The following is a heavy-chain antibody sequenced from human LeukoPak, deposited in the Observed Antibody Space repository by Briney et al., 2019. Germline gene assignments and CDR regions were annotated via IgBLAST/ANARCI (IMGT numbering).Heavy chain of an antibody. CDR2: IYHSGST. J-gene: IGHJ3*02. CDR3: ARDPRYSSSAHVFDI. CDR1: GGSISSSNW. D-gene: IGHD6-6*01. Sequence: SGTLSLTCAVSGGSISSSNWWSWVRQPPGKGLEWIGEIYHSGSTNYNPSLKSRVTISVDKSKNQFSLKLSSVTAADTAVYYCARDPRYSSSAHVFDIWGQGIMVTVSS. V-gene: IGHV4-4*02.